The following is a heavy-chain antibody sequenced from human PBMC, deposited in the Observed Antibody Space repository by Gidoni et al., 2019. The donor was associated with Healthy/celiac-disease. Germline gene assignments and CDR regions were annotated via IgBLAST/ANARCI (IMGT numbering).Heavy chain of an antibody. J-gene: IGHJ4*02. CDR1: GFPFDDYA. D-gene: IGHD4-17*01. CDR3: ARISGGDYGDYEPFDY. CDR2: IRWNSGSI. V-gene: IGHV3-9*01. Sequence: EVQLVESGGGLVQPGRSLRLSCAASGFPFDDYAMHWVRQAPGKGLEWVSGIRWNSGSIGYADSVKGRFTISRDNAKNSLYLQMNSLRAEDTALYYCARISGGDYGDYEPFDYWGQGTLVTVSS.